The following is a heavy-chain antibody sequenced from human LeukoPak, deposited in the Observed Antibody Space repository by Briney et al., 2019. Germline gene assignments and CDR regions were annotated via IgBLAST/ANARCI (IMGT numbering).Heavy chain of an antibody. J-gene: IGHJ4*02. Sequence: NASETLSLTCTVSGGSISSGGYDWGWIRQHPGKGLEWIGYIYYSGSTYYNPSLKSRVTISVYTSKNQFSLKLSSVTAADTAVYYCARGGPTPFDYWGQGTLVTVSS. V-gene: IGHV4-31*03. CDR1: GGSISSGGYD. CDR2: IYYSGST. CDR3: ARGGPTPFDY.